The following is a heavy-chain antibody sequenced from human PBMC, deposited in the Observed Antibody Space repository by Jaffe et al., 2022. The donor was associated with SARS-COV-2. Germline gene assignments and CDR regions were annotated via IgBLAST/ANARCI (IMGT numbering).Heavy chain of an antibody. V-gene: IGHV1-8*01. J-gene: IGHJ5*02. CDR1: GYTFTSYD. D-gene: IGHD3-22*01. CDR2: MNPNSGNT. Sequence: QVQLVQSGAEVKKPGASVKVSCKASGYTFTSYDINWVRQATGQGLEWMGWMNPNSGNTGYAQKFQGRVTMTRNTSISTAYMELSSLRSEDTAVYYCARGHQTTYYYDSSGYRNWFDPWGQGTLVTVSS. CDR3: ARGHQTTYYYDSSGYRNWFDP.